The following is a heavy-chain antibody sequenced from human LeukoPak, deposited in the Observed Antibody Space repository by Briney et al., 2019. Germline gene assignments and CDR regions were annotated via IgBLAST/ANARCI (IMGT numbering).Heavy chain of an antibody. CDR3: VRSGIAVVPRAFDF. V-gene: IGHV4-34*01. D-gene: IGHD6-19*01. J-gene: IGHJ3*01. Sequence: SETLSLTCAVYGGSFSGYYWTWIRQPPGKGLEWIGEINHSGSTNYNPSLKSRVTISVDTSKNQFSLKLNSVTAADRAVYYCVRSGIAVVPRAFDFWGQGTMVTVSS. CDR2: INHSGST. CDR1: GGSFSGYY.